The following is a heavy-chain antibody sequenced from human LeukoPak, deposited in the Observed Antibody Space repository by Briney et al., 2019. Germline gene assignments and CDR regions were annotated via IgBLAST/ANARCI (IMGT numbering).Heavy chain of an antibody. V-gene: IGHV3-30-3*01. CDR3: AREGGRPSSAYYYGMDV. D-gene: IGHD2-15*01. CDR1: GFTFSSYA. CDR2: ISYDGSNK. Sequence: GGSLRLSCAASGFTFSSYAMHWVRQAPGKGLEWVAVISYDGSNKYYADSVKGRFTISRDNSKNTLYLQMNSLRAEDTAVYYCAREGGRPSSAYYYGMDVWGQGTTVTVSS. J-gene: IGHJ6*02.